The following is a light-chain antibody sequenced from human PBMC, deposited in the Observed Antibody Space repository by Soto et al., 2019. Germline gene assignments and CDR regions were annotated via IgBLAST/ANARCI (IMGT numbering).Light chain of an antibody. Sequence: EIVLTQSPGTLSLSPGERAILSCRASQSVSSSFLAWYQQKPGQAPRLLIYGASSRATGIPDRFSGSGSGTDFTLTISRLEPEDFAVYYCQQRSNWPPITFGQGTRLEN. CDR2: GAS. V-gene: IGKV3D-20*02. J-gene: IGKJ5*01. CDR3: QQRSNWPPIT. CDR1: QSVSSSF.